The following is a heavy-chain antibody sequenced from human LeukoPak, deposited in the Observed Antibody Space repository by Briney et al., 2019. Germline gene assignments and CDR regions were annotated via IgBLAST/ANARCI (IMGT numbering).Heavy chain of an antibody. J-gene: IGHJ4*02. CDR1: GRAIKLYM. V-gene: IGHV3-21*06. CDR3: ATDTYYYDSGGDY. Sequence: PGGSLRLSCAASGRAIKLYMMNWVRQAPGKGLEWVSSISDRGGHIYYADSVKGRFTISRDNARNSLSLQMSNLRAEDTAVYYCATDTYYYDSGGDYWGQGTLVTVSS. D-gene: IGHD3-22*01. CDR2: ISDRGGHI.